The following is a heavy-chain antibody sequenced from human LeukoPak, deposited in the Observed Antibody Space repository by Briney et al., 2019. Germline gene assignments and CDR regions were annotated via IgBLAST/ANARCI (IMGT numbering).Heavy chain of an antibody. V-gene: IGHV1-69*06. CDR2: IIPIFGTA. CDR3: ATVGIRGWPSLYYYGMDV. Sequence: ASVKVSCKASGGTFSSYAISWVRQAPGQGLEWMGGIIPIFGTANYAQKFQGRVTMTEDTSTDTAYMELSSLRSEDTAVYYCATVGIRGWPSLYYYGMDVWGQGTTVTVSS. CDR1: GGTFSSYA. J-gene: IGHJ6*02. D-gene: IGHD2-15*01.